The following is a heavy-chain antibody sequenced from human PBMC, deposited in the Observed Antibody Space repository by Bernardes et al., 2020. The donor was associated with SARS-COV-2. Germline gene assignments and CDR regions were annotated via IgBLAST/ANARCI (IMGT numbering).Heavy chain of an antibody. CDR2: IYYSGTT. V-gene: IGHV4-39*01. D-gene: IGHD3-9*01. CDR3: ATEDVLRYFEP. J-gene: IGHJ5*02. Sequence: SETLSLTCTVSGGSISSSSYYWGWIRQPPGKGLEWLGSIYYSGTTYYNPSLKSRVTISVDTSKNQFSLKLSSVTAADTAVYSCATEDVLRYFEPWGQGTLVTVSS. CDR1: GGSISSSSYY.